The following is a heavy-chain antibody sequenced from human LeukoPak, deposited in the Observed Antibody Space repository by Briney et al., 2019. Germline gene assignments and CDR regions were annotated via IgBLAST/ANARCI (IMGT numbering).Heavy chain of an antibody. V-gene: IGHV4-59*08. CDR3: ASHEGSSGWYSAFDI. CDR1: GGSISSYY. CDR2: IYYSGST. D-gene: IGHD6-19*01. J-gene: IGHJ3*02. Sequence: PSETLSLTCTVSGGSISSYYWSWIRQPPGKGLEWIGYIYYSGSTNYNPSLKSRVTISVDTSKNQFSLKLSSVTAADSAVYYCASHEGSSGWYSAFDIWGQGTMVTVSS.